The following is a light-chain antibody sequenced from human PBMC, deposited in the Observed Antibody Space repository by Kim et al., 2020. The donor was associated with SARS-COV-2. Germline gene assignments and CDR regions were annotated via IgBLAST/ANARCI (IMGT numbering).Light chain of an antibody. CDR2: DVS. V-gene: IGLV2-14*04. J-gene: IGLJ2*01. Sequence: PGQSITNSGNGTSSAVGGYNSVSWYQQHPGKAPKHMMYDVSKRPSGVSNRFSGSKSGNTASLTISGLQAEGEADYYCSSYTSSSGVFGGGTQLTVL. CDR1: SSAVGGYNS. CDR3: SSYTSSSGV.